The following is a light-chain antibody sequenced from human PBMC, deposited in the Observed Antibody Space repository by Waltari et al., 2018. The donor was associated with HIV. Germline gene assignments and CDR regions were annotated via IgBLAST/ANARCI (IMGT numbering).Light chain of an antibody. CDR3: QQLNSYPLT. Sequence: DIQLTQPPPFLSASVGDRVTITCRASQGISSYLAWYQQKPGKAPKLLTYAASTLQSGVPSRFSGSGSGTEFTLTISSLQPEDFATYYCQQLNSYPLTFGGGTKVEIK. J-gene: IGKJ4*01. CDR2: AAS. V-gene: IGKV1-9*01. CDR1: QGISSY.